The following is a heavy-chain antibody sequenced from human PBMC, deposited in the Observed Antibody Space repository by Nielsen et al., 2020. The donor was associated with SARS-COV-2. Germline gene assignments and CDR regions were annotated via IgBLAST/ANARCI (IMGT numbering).Heavy chain of an antibody. D-gene: IGHD2-2*01. Sequence: ASVKVSCKASGYTFTSYGISWVRQAPGQGLEWMGWISAYNGNTNYAQKLQGRVTMTTDTSTSTAYMELRSLRSDDTAVYYCARGGGERYQLLSVAISYYYYYGMDVWGQGTTVTVSS. CDR1: GYTFTSYG. J-gene: IGHJ6*02. CDR3: ARGGGERYQLLSVAISYYYYYGMDV. V-gene: IGHV1-18*01. CDR2: ISAYNGNT.